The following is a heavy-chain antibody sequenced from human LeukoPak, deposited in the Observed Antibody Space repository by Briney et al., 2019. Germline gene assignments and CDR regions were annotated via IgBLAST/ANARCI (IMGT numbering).Heavy chain of an antibody. CDR1: GYTYTSYG. Sequence: ASVKVSCKASGYTYTSYGISLVRQAPGQGLEWMGWISAYNGNTNYAQKLQGRVTMTTDTSTSTAYMELRSLRSDDTAVYYCARDITMMSVDYWGQGTLVTVSS. J-gene: IGHJ4*02. D-gene: IGHD3-22*01. V-gene: IGHV1-18*01. CDR2: ISAYNGNT. CDR3: ARDITMMSVDY.